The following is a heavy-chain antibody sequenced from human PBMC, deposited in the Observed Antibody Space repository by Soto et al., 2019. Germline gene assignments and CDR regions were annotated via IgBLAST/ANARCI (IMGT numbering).Heavy chain of an antibody. Sequence: EVQLLESGGGLVQPGGSLRLSCAASGFTFSSYGMSWVRQAPGKGLEWVSAISHSGGNTYYADSVKGRFAISRDNSKNTLYLQMNSLRAEDTAVYYCATFKFCSSTSCYGREGGYWGQGTLVTVSS. D-gene: IGHD2-2*01. CDR2: ISHSGGNT. CDR3: ATFKFCSSTSCYGREGGY. J-gene: IGHJ4*02. CDR1: GFTFSSYG. V-gene: IGHV3-23*01.